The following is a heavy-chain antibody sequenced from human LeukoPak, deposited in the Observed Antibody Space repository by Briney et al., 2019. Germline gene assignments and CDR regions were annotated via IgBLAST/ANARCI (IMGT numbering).Heavy chain of an antibody. CDR2: FYPSGTT. CDR3: ATVPRSSCCYTFDS. Sequence: GGSLRLSCAASGFTVSSTYMDWVRQPPGQGLEWVSVFYPSGTTHYADSVKGRFTVSRHDSNNASYLQMNSLGVDDTAVYYCATVPRSSCCYTFDSWGQGTLVTVSS. CDR1: GFTVSSTY. D-gene: IGHD2-2*02. V-gene: IGHV3-53*04. J-gene: IGHJ4*02.